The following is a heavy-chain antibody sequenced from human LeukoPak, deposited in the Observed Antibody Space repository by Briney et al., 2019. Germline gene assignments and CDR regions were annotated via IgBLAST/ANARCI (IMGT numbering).Heavy chain of an antibody. D-gene: IGHD3-22*01. J-gene: IGHJ4*02. CDR2: IKEDGSEK. Sequence: GGSLRLSCAASGFMFSSYWMSWVRQAPGKGLEWVADIKEDGSEKSYVDSVKGRFTISRDNAKNSLYLQMNTLRAEDTAVYYCAKAQNYYDSSGYYYQFDYWGQGTLVTVSS. CDR3: AKAQNYYDSSGYYYQFDY. V-gene: IGHV3-7*01. CDR1: GFMFSSYW.